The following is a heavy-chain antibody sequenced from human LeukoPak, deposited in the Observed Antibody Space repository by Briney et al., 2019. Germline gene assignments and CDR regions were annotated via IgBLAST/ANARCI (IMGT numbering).Heavy chain of an antibody. CDR1: GGSISSSSYY. Sequence: SETLSLTCTVSGGSISSSSYYWGWIRQPPGKGLEWIGSIYYSGSTYYNPSLKSRVTISVDTSKNQFSLKLSSVTAADTAVYYCARPSSSSTYYYYMDVWGKGTTVTVSS. V-gene: IGHV4-39*01. CDR2: IYYSGST. J-gene: IGHJ6*03. CDR3: ARPSSSSTYYYYMDV. D-gene: IGHD6-6*01.